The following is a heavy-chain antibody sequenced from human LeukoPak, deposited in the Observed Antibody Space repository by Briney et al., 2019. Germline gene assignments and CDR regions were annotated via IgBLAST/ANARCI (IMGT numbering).Heavy chain of an antibody. D-gene: IGHD3-10*02. V-gene: IGHV3-48*03. CDR3: AELSITMIGGV. CDR1: GFTLSSYA. J-gene: IGHJ6*04. Sequence: GGSLRLSCAASGFTLSSYAMNWVRQAPGKGLEWVSYISSSGSTIYYADSVKGRFTISRDNAKNSLYLQMNSLRAEDTAVYYCAELSITMIGGVWGKGTTVTISS. CDR2: ISSSGSTI.